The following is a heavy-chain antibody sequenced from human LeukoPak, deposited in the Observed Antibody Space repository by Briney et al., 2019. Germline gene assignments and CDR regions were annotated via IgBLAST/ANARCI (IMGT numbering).Heavy chain of an antibody. CDR2: IYPGGSDT. D-gene: IGHD6-13*01. J-gene: IGHJ4*02. CDR3: ARLYPYSSSWYFLDY. V-gene: IGHV5-51*01. Sequence: GESLKISCKGSGYSFTSYWIGWVRQMPGKGLEWMGIIYPGGSDTRYSPSFQGQVTISADKSIGTAYLQWSSLKASDTAMYYCARLYPYSSSWYFLDYWGQGTLVTVSS. CDR1: GYSFTSYW.